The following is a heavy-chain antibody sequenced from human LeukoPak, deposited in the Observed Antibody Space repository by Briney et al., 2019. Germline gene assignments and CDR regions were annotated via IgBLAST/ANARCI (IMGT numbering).Heavy chain of an antibody. J-gene: IGHJ3*02. CDR1: GDSVSSNSAA. V-gene: IGHV6-1*01. CDR2: TYYRSKWYN. Sequence: SQTLSLTCATSGDSVSSNSAAWNWIRQSPSRGLEWLGRTYYRSKWYNDYAVSVKSRITINTDTSKNQFSLQLNSVTPEDTAVYYCATSSSQKGAFDIWGQGTMVTVSS. D-gene: IGHD6-13*01. CDR3: ATSSSQKGAFDI.